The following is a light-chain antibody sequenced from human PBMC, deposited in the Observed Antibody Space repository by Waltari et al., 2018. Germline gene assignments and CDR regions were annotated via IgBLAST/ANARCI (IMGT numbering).Light chain of an antibody. J-gene: IGLJ2*01. CDR3: SSYAGSNTFL. CDR2: EVS. V-gene: IGLV2-11*01. Sequence: QAALTQPRSVSGSPGQSVTISCTGTSSDIGGYHYVSWYQQHPGTAPKLMIYEVSKRPSGVSDRFSGSKSGNTASLTISGLQAEDEADYYCSSYAGSNTFLFGGGTRLTVL. CDR1: SSDIGGYHY.